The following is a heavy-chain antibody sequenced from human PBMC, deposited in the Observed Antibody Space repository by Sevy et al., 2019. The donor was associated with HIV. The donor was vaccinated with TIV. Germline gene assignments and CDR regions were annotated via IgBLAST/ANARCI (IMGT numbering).Heavy chain of an antibody. CDR3: AILDRVVAFTKGDSFDP. D-gene: IGHD2-15*01. V-gene: IGHV1-24*01. Sequence: ASVKVSCKVSESSLSKLSIHWVRQAPGKGLEWMGGYSPEDAETFYAQKLEGRVTMTEDTSRDTVHMELSSLTSEDTAVYYCAILDRVVAFTKGDSFDPWGQGTLVTVSS. CDR2: YSPEDAET. CDR1: ESSLSKLS. J-gene: IGHJ5*02.